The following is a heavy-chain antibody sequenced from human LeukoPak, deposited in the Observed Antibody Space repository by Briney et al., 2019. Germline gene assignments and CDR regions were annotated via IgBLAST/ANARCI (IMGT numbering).Heavy chain of an antibody. CDR3: ARLDYSNYPDY. J-gene: IGHJ4*02. CDR1: GGSIRSYY. D-gene: IGHD4-11*01. CDR2: IFYSGTT. V-gene: IGHV4-59*01. Sequence: TETLSLTCTVSGGSIRSYYWSWIRQPPGKGLEWVGYIFYSGTTDSNPSLKSRVTISVDTSKNQFSLKLSSVTAADTAVYYCARLDYSNYPDYWGQGTLVTVSS.